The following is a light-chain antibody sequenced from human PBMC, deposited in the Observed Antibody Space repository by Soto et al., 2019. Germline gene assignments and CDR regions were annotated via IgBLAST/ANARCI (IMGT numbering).Light chain of an antibody. V-gene: IGKV3-20*01. Sequence: EIVLTQSPGTLSLSPGERATLSCRASQSVRSGYLAWYQQKPGQAPRLLIYGAFQRATGIPDRFSGGGSGTDFTLTVSRLEPEDFAVYYCQQYGSSPYTFGQGTKXDIK. J-gene: IGKJ2*01. CDR2: GAF. CDR1: QSVRSGY. CDR3: QQYGSSPYT.